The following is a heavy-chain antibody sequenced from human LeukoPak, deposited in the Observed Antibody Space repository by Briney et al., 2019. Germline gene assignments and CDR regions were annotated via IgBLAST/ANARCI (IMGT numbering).Heavy chain of an antibody. V-gene: IGHV4-59*08. D-gene: IGHD4-23*01. Sequence: KPSETLSLTCTVSGGSISSYYWSWIRQPPGKGLEWIGYIYYSGSTNYNPSLKSRVTISVDTSKNQFSLKLSSVTAADTAVYYCARHRHDGGNSWVDYWGQGTLVTVSS. CDR2: IYYSGST. CDR1: GGSISSYY. J-gene: IGHJ4*02. CDR3: ARHRHDGGNSWVDY.